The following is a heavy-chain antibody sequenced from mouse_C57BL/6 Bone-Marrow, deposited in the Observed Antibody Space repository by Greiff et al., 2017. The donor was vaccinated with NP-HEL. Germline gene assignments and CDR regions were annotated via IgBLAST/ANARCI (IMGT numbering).Heavy chain of an antibody. CDR1: GFTFSNYW. J-gene: IGHJ3*01. Sequence: EVKVEESGGGLVQPGGSMKLSCVASGFTFSNYWMNWVRQSPEKGLEWVAQIRLKSDNYATHYAESVKGRFTISRDDSKSSVYLQMNNLRAEDTGIYYCTVRGLGAYWGQGTLVTVSA. D-gene: IGHD2-4*01. CDR2: IRLKSDNYAT. CDR3: TVRGLGAY. V-gene: IGHV6-3*01.